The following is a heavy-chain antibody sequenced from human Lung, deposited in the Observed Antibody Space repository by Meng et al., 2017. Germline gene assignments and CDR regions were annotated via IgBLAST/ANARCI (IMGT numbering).Heavy chain of an antibody. CDR2: IKSNSDGGTT. D-gene: IGHD6-13*01. J-gene: IGHJ4*02. Sequence: VQAVESGGRLVKPGGSLSLSCVASGFSFTDGWMSWVRQTPGKGLEWVGRIKSNSDGGTTDYAAPVKGRFTISRDDSKNTLYLQMNSLITEDTAVYFCATGAAAADHWGQGTLVTVSS. CDR3: ATGAAAADH. CDR1: GFSFTDGW. V-gene: IGHV3-15*01.